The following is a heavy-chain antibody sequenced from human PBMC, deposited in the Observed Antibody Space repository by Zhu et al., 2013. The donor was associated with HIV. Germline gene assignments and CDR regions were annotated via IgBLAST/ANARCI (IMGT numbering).Heavy chain of an antibody. CDR2: ISVYNGNT. J-gene: IGHJ3*02. D-gene: IGHD6-6*01. CDR1: GGTFSSYA. V-gene: IGHV1-18*01. CDR3: ARDLYSTSSRPFDI. Sequence: QVQLVQSGAEVKKPGSSVKVSCKASGGTFSSYAISWVRQAPGQGLEWMGWISVYNGNTKYAQKLQGRATMTTDTSTSTAYMELRSLRSDDTAVYYCARDLYSTSSRPFDIWGQGTMVTVSS.